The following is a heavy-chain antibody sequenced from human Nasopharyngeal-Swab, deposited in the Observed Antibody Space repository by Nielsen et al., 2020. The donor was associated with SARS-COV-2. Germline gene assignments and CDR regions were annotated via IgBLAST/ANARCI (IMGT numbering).Heavy chain of an antibody. Sequence: SETLSLTCAVYGGSFSGYNWSWIRQPPGKGLEWIGEINHSGSTNYNPSLKSRVTLSVDTSMNQVSLEVSSVTAADTAVYYCARGLSGIVPAPILGLGPYYYYYYMDVWGKGTTVTVSS. V-gene: IGHV4-34*01. J-gene: IGHJ6*03. CDR1: GGSFSGYN. CDR3: ARGLSGIVPAPILGLGPYYYYYYMDV. D-gene: IGHD2-2*01. CDR2: INHSGST.